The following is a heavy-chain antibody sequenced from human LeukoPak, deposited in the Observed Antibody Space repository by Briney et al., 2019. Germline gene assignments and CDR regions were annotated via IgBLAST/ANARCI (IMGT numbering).Heavy chain of an antibody. D-gene: IGHD2-2*01. J-gene: IGHJ3*02. CDR2: ISAYNGNT. V-gene: IGHV1-18*01. Sequence: ASVKVSCKASGYTFNNYGISWVRQAPGQGLEWMGWISAYNGNTNYAQKLQGRVTMTTDTSTSTAYMELRSLRSDDTAVYYCARPTGYCSSTSCPYAFDIWGQGTMVSVSS. CDR3: ARPTGYCSSTSCPYAFDI. CDR1: GYTFNNYG.